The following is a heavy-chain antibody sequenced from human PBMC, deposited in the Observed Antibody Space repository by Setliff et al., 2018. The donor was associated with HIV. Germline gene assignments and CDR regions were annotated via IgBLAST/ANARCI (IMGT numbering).Heavy chain of an antibody. CDR3: ARRGIAAAGSDS. J-gene: IGHJ4*02. CDR1: GGSISSNSYY. D-gene: IGHD6-13*01. CDR2: IYYSGST. V-gene: IGHV4-39*01. Sequence: KTSETLSLTCTVSGGSISSNSYYWGWFRQPPGKWLEWIGSIYYSGSTYYTPSLKSRVTISVDTSQNQFSLKLNSVTAADAAVYYCARRGIAAAGSDSWGQGTLVTVSS.